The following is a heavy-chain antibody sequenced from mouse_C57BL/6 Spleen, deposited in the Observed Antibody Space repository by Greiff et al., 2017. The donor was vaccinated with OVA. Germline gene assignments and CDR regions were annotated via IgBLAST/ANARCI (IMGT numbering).Heavy chain of an antibody. CDR3: ARSDWAYARDY. CDR1: GYAFSSSW. Sequence: VQLQQSGPELVKPGASVKISCKASGYAFSSSWMNWVKQRPGKGLEWIGRIYPGDGDTNYNGKFKGKATLTADKSSSTAYMQLSSLTSEDSAVYFCARSDWAYARDYWGQGTSVTVSS. V-gene: IGHV1-82*01. D-gene: IGHD4-1*01. J-gene: IGHJ4*01. CDR2: IYPGDGDT.